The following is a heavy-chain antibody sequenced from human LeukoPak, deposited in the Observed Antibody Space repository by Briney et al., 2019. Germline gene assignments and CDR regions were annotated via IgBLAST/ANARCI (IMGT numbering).Heavy chain of an antibody. Sequence: SVKVSCKASGGTFSSYTISWVRQAPGHGLEWMGRIIPILGIANYAQKFQGRVTITADKSTSTAYMELSSLRSEDTAVYYCARDPIVVVAATHYYYYYGLDVWGQGTTVTVSS. J-gene: IGHJ6*02. CDR3: ARDPIVVVAATHYYYYYGLDV. CDR1: GGTFSSYT. V-gene: IGHV1-69*04. CDR2: IIPILGIA. D-gene: IGHD2-15*01.